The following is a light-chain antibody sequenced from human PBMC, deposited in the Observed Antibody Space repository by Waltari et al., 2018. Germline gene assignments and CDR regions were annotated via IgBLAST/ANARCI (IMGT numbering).Light chain of an antibody. CDR3: TQYNSWPT. CDR1: QSVSTS. J-gene: IGKJ4*01. CDR2: GAS. Sequence: ERVMTQSPATLSVSPGERATLYCRASQSVSTSLAWYQQKPGQAPRLLIYGASTRATGIPARFSGSGSGTEFTLTTNSLQSEDFAVYYCTQYNSWPTFGGGTKVEIK. V-gene: IGKV3-15*01.